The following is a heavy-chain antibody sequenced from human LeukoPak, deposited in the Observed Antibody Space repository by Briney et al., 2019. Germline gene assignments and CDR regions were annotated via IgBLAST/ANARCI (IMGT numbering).Heavy chain of an antibody. CDR3: ARQSITGTTASDY. J-gene: IGHJ4*02. D-gene: IGHD1-7*01. V-gene: IGHV5-51*01. CDR2: ISPGDSDT. CDR1: GYSFNSYW. Sequence: GESLKISCKGSGYSFNSYWIGWVRQMPGKGLEWMGIISPGDSDTRYSPSFQGQVTISADKSISTAYLQWSSLKASDTAMYYCARQSITGTTASDYWGQGTLVTVSS.